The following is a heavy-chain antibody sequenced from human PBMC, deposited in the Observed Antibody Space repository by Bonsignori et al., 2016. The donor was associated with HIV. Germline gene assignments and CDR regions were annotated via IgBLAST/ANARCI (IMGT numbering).Heavy chain of an antibody. J-gene: IGHJ4*02. V-gene: IGHV4-34*01. CDR2: VNFRGVV. CDR3: GRSEQRVTRD. D-gene: IGHD4-17*01. Sequence: SQTLSLTCGLSGGSFSYYSWSWIRQSPKRGLEWIGEVNFRGVVNYNPSLKSRVTISIDTSKNQFSLRMTSLTFADAAVYYCGRSEQRVTRDWGQGIVVTVSS. CDR1: GGSFSYYS.